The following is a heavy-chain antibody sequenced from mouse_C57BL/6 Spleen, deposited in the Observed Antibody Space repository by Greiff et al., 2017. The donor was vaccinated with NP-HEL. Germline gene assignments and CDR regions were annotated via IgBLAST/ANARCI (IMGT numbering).Heavy chain of an antibody. CDR1: GYTFTDYN. J-gene: IGHJ1*03. V-gene: IGHV1-22*01. CDR3: ARGYGSSYAYWYFDV. CDR2: INPNNGGT. D-gene: IGHD1-1*01. Sequence: VQLQQSGPELVKPGASVKMSCKASGYTFTDYNMHWVKQSHGKSLEWIGYINPNNGGTSYNQKFKGKATLNGNKSSSTAYMELRSLTSEDSAVYYCARGYGSSYAYWYFDVWGTGTTVTVSS.